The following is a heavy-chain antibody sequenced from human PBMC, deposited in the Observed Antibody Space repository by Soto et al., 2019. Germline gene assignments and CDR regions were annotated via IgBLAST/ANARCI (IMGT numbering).Heavy chain of an antibody. J-gene: IGHJ5*02. CDR2: INSDGSST. CDR3: ARGGIVVVVAATPILSWFDP. D-gene: IGHD2-15*01. V-gene: IGHV3-74*01. Sequence: GGSLRLSCAASGFTFSSYWMHWVRQAPGKGLVWVSRINSDGSSTSYADSVKGRFTISRDNAKNTLYLQMNSLRAEDTAVYYCARGGIVVVVAATPILSWFDPWGQGTLVTVSS. CDR1: GFTFSSYW.